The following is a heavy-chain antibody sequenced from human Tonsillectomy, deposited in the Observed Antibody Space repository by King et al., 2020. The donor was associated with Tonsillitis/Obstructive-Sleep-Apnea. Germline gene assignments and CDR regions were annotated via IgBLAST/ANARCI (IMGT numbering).Heavy chain of an antibody. D-gene: IGHD3-3*01. CDR1: GYSFTSYW. J-gene: IGHJ3*02. V-gene: IGHV5-51*01. CDR3: ASQTETYYDFWSGYYKGDAFDI. CDR2: IYPGDSDT. Sequence: VQLVESGAEAKKPGESLKISCKGSGYSFTSYWIGWVRQMPGKGLEWMGIIYPGDSDTRYSPSFQGQVTISADKSISTAYLQWSSLKASDTAMYYCASQTETYYDFWSGYYKGDAFDIWGQGTMVTVSP.